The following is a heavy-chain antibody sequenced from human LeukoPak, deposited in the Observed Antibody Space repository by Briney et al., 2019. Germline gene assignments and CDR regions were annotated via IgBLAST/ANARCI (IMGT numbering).Heavy chain of an antibody. D-gene: IGHD2-2*01. CDR2: INPHSGGT. Sequence: ASVKVSCKASGYTFTGYYMHWVRQAPGQGLEWMGWINPHSGGTNYAQKFQGGVTMTRDTPITTAYMELSSLRSDDTAVYYCARDVGEYCSSTNCYASHYWGQGTLVTVSS. CDR1: GYTFTGYY. V-gene: IGHV1-2*02. CDR3: ARDVGEYCSSTNCYASHY. J-gene: IGHJ4*02.